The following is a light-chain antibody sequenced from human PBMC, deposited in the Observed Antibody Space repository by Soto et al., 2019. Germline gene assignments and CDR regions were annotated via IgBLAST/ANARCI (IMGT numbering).Light chain of an antibody. CDR3: MQALQTPRT. J-gene: IGKJ1*01. V-gene: IGKV2-28*01. CDR1: QSLLHRNGYNY. CDR2: LGS. Sequence: DIVMTQSPLSLPVTPGEPASMSCRSSQSLLHRNGYNYLDWYLQKPGQSPQLLIYLGSNRASGVPDRFSGSGSGTDFTLKISRVEAEDVGVYYCMQALQTPRTFGQGTKVEIK.